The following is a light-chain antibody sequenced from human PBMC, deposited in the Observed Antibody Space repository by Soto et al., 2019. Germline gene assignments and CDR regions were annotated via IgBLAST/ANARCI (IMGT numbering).Light chain of an antibody. Sequence: EIVLTQSPATLSLSPGERATLSCRTSQSVGTSLAWYQQKPGQPPRLLIYDSSNRATGIPARFSGSGSGTDFTLTISSLEPEDFAVYYCQQRSILLTFGGGTKVDIK. CDR1: QSVGTS. CDR3: QQRSILLT. J-gene: IGKJ4*01. V-gene: IGKV3-11*01. CDR2: DSS.